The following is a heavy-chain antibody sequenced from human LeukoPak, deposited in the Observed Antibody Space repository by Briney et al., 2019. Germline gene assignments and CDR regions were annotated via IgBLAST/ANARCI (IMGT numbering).Heavy chain of an antibody. CDR3: TTGPYDYGSGTYYH. CDR1: GFTFSNAW. V-gene: IGHV3-15*01. J-gene: IGHJ4*02. D-gene: IGHD3-10*01. Sequence: PGGSLRLSCAASGFTFSNAWMSWVRQAPGKGLDWVGRIKSKTDGGTTDYAAHVKGRFTISRDDSKNTLYVQMNSLKAEDTAVYYCTTGPYDYGSGTYYHWGQGTLVTVSS. CDR2: IKSKTDGGTT.